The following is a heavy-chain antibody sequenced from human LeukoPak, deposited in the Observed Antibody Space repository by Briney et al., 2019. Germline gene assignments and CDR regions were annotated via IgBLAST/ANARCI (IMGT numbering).Heavy chain of an antibody. CDR2: IYYSGST. CDR1: GGSASSGSYY. J-gene: IGHJ6*02. CDR3: ATVGTNYYYYGMDV. V-gene: IGHV4-61*01. D-gene: IGHD3/OR15-3a*01. Sequence: SETLSLTCTVSGGSASSGSYYWSWIRQPPGKGLEWIGYIYYSGSTNYNPSLKSRVTISVDTSKNQFSLKLSSVTAADTAVYYCATVGTNYYYYGMDVWGQGTTVTVSS.